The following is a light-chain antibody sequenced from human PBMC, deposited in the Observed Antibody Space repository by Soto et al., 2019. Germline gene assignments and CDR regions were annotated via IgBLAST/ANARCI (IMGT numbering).Light chain of an antibody. CDR2: EVN. CDR3: SLYTSENTYV. Sequence: QSALTQPASVSASPGQSITISCTGTSSDVGGYKFVSWYQHHPGKAPKLMIYEVNNRPSGVSNRFSGSKSGNTASLTISGLQPEDEADYYCSLYTSENTYVFGTGTKVTVL. V-gene: IGLV2-14*01. J-gene: IGLJ1*01. CDR1: SSDVGGYKF.